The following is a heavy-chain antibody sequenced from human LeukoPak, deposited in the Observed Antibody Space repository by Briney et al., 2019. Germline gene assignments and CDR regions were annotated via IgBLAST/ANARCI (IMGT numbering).Heavy chain of an antibody. J-gene: IGHJ4*02. V-gene: IGHV3-9*01. CDR2: ISWNSGSI. CDR1: GFTFDDYA. CDR3: AKGYGGNWEFFDY. Sequence: GRSLRLSCAASGFTFDDYAMHWVRQAPGKGLEWVSGISWNSGSIGYADSVKGRFTISRDNSKNTLYLQMNSLRAEDTAVYYCAKGYGGNWEFFDYWGQGTLVTVSS. D-gene: IGHD4-23*01.